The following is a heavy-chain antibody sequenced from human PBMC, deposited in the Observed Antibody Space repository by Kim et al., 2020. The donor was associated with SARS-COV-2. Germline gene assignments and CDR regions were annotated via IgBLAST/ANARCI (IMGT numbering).Heavy chain of an antibody. Sequence: RVTISVDTSKNQFSLKLSSVTAADTAVYYCARPQGPTGHFNKRSYWYFDLWGRGTLVTVSS. J-gene: IGHJ2*01. V-gene: IGHV4-34*01. D-gene: IGHD4-17*01. CDR3: ARPQGPTGHFNKRSYWYFDL.